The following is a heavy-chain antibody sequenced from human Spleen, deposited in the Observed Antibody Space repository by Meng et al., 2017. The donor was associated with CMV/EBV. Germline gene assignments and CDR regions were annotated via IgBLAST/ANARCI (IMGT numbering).Heavy chain of an antibody. CDR1: GFTFSSYA. V-gene: IGHV3-21*01. CDR3: AQRSVPPARGYFDH. J-gene: IGHJ4*02. CDR2: ISSSSSYI. D-gene: IGHD2-2*01. Sequence: GESLKISCAASGFTFSSYAMSWVRQAPGKGLEWVSSISSSSSYIYYADSVKGRFTISRDNAKNSLYLQMNSLRAEDTAVYYCAQRSVPPARGYFDHWGQGALVTVSS.